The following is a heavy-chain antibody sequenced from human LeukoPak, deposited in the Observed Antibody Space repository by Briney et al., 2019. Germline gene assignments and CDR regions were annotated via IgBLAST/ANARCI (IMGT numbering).Heavy chain of an antibody. CDR1: GGSFSGYC. D-gene: IGHD2-2*01. CDR3: ARAPRAPAAMRPNWLDP. CDR2: INHSGST. V-gene: IGHV4-34*01. J-gene: IGHJ5*02. Sequence: SETLSLTCAVYGGSFSGYCWSWVRQPPGKGLEWIGEINHSGSTNYNPSLKSRVTISVDTSKNQFSLKLSSVTAADTAVYYCARAPRAPAAMRPNWLDPWGQGALVTVSS.